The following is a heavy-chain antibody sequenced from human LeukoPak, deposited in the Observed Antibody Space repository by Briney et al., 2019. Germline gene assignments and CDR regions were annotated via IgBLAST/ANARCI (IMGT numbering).Heavy chain of an antibody. Sequence: SETLSLTCTVSGGSISSYYWSWIRQPPGKGLEWIGYIYYSGSTNYNPSLKSRVTISVDTSKNQFSLKLSSVTAADTAVYYCARQPRNPGIAAAGYFDYLGQGTLVTVSS. CDR3: ARQPRNPGIAAAGYFDY. CDR2: IYYSGST. D-gene: IGHD6-13*01. CDR1: GGSISSYY. J-gene: IGHJ4*02. V-gene: IGHV4-59*01.